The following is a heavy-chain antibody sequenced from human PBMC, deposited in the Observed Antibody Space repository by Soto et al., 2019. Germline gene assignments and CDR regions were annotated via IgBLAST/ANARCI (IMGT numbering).Heavy chain of an antibody. CDR2: IYYSGST. CDR1: GGSISSGDYY. V-gene: IGHV4-30-4*01. D-gene: IGHD6-13*01. CDR3: ASRHSSPYFDY. J-gene: IGHJ4*02. Sequence: QVQLQESGPGLVKPSQTLSLTCTVSGGSISSGDYYWSWIRQPPGKGLEWIGSIYYSGSTYYNPYLKSRVTISVDTSKNQFALKLNSVTAADTAVYYCASRHSSPYFDYWGQGTLVTVSS.